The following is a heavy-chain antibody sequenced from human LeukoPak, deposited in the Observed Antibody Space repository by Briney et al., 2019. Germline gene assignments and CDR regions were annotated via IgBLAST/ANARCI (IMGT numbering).Heavy chain of an antibody. Sequence: KASETLSFTCTVSSGSISSYYWNWIRQPPGKGLEWIGYIYYSGSTYYNPSLKSRVTISVDTSKNQFSLKLSSVTAADTAVYYCGRTSSSWYYFDYWGQGTLVTVSS. J-gene: IGHJ4*02. CDR1: SGSISSYY. V-gene: IGHV4-59*06. CDR2: IYYSGST. CDR3: GRTSSSWYYFDY. D-gene: IGHD6-13*01.